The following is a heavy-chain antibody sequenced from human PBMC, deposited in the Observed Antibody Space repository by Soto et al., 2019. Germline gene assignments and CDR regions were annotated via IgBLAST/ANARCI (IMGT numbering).Heavy chain of an antibody. D-gene: IGHD1-26*01. V-gene: IGHV4-59*01. CDR2: IYYSGST. J-gene: IGHJ5*02. CDR1: GGSIRSYY. CDR3: ARDRGSS. Sequence: SETLSLTCTVSGGSIRSYYWSWIRQTPTKGLEWIGYIYYSGSTNYNPPLKSRVNISIDTSKNQFSLRLTSVTPADTAVYYCARDRGSSWGQGTLVTVSS.